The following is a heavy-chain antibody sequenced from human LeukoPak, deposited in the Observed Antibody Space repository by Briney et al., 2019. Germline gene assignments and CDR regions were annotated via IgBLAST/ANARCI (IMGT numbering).Heavy chain of an antibody. CDR2: IYYSGST. CDR3: ARGKGSGWFPPNNWFDP. CDR1: GGSISSGGYY. D-gene: IGHD6-19*01. V-gene: IGHV4-31*03. Sequence: PSQTLSLTCTVSGGSISSGGYYWSWIRQHPGKGLEWIGYIYYSGSTYYNPSHKSRVTISVDTSKNQFSLKLSSVTAADTAVYYCARGKGSGWFPPNNWFDPWGQGTLVTVSS. J-gene: IGHJ5*02.